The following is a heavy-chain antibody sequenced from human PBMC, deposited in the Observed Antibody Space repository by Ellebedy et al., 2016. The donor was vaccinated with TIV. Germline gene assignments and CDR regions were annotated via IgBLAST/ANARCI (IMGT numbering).Heavy chain of an antibody. D-gene: IGHD1-1*01. J-gene: IGHJ4*02. CDR1: GFPFSTYS. Sequence: GESLKISCAASGFPFSTYSMHWVRQAPGKGLEWVSYISSNSGNIYYADSVKGRFTIYRDNAKNSLYLQMTSRRDEDTAVYYCARDENDVAEVIDYWGQGTLVTVSS. CDR2: ISSNSGNI. CDR3: ARDENDVAEVIDY. V-gene: IGHV3-48*02.